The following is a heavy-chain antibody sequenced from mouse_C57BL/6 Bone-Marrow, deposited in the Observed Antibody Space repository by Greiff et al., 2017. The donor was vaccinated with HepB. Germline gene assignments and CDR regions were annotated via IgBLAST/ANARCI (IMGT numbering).Heavy chain of an antibody. CDR2: IRNKANNHAT. Sequence: EVKVEESGGGLVQPGGSMKLSCAASGFTFSDAWMDWVRQSPEKGLEWVAEIRNKANNHATYYAESVKGSFTISRDDSKSSVYQQMITLRAEDTGIDYCTSPLSTTVGADAMDDWGQGTSVTVSS. CDR1: GFTFSDAW. CDR3: TSPLSTTVGADAMDD. V-gene: IGHV6-6*01. J-gene: IGHJ4*01. D-gene: IGHD1-1*01.